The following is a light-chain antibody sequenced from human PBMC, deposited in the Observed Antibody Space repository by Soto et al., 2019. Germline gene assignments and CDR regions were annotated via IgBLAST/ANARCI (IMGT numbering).Light chain of an antibody. CDR3: AAWDDGLNGQV. V-gene: IGLV1-44*01. Sequence: QAVVTQPPSASGTPGQRVTISCSGSSSNIGSNTVNWYQQLPGTAPKLLIYSNNQRPSGVPDRFSGSKSGTSASLAISGLQAEDEADYYCAAWDDGLNGQVFGGGTKLTVL. J-gene: IGLJ2*01. CDR2: SNN. CDR1: SSNIGSNT.